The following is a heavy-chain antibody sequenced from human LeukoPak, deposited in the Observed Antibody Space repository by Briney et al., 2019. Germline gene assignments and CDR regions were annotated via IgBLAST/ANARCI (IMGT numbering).Heavy chain of an antibody. Sequence: GGSLRLSCAASGFTFSSNTMNWVRQAPGKGLEWVSSISSSSSYMNYADSVRGRFTISRDNAKNSLYLQMNSLRAEDTAVYYCASEDYYDSSAYYYRNFQHWGQGPLVTVSS. CDR2: ISSSSSYM. CDR3: ASEDYYDSSAYYYRNFQH. V-gene: IGHV3-21*01. D-gene: IGHD3-22*01. J-gene: IGHJ1*01. CDR1: GFTFSSNT.